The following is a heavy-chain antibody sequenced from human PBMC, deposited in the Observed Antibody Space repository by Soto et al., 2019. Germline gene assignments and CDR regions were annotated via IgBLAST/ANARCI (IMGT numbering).Heavy chain of an antibody. CDR1: GFTFSNAW. J-gene: IGHJ6*02. CDR2: IKSKTDGGTT. D-gene: IGHD6-6*01. Sequence: EVQLVESGGGLVKPGGSPRLSCAASGFTFSNAWMSWVRQAPGKGLEWVGRIKSKTDGGTTDYAAPVKGRFTISKDDTNSTPDLQMNRLKSEDTAVDYSLPSPVQGYGMDVWGQGTTVTVSS. CDR3: LPSPVQGYGMDV. V-gene: IGHV3-15*01.